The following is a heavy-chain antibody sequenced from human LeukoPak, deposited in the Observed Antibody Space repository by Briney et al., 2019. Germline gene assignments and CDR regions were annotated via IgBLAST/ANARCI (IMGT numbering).Heavy chain of an antibody. Sequence: GGSLRLSCAASEFSVGSNYMTWVRQAPGKGLEWVSLIYSGGSTYYADSVKGRFTISRDNSKNTLYLQMNSLRAENTAVYYCGRAGPVTKDHFMDVWGKGTTVTVSS. CDR2: IYSGGST. J-gene: IGHJ6*03. CDR3: GRAGPVTKDHFMDV. CDR1: EFSVGSNY. D-gene: IGHD2-2*01. V-gene: IGHV3-66*01.